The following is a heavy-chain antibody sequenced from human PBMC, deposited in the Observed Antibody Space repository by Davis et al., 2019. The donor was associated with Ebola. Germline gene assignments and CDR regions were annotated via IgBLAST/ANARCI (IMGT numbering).Heavy chain of an antibody. CDR2: INPSGGST. D-gene: IGHD3-10*01. CDR3: ARWVTMVQGVTSYGMDV. J-gene: IGHJ6*02. Sequence: ASVKVSCKASGYTFTSYYMHWVRQAPGQGLEWMGIINPSGGSTSYAQKFQGRVTMTRDTSTSTVYMELSSLRSEDTAVYYCARWVTMVQGVTSYGMDVWGQGTTVTVSS. CDR1: GYTFTSYY. V-gene: IGHV1-46*01.